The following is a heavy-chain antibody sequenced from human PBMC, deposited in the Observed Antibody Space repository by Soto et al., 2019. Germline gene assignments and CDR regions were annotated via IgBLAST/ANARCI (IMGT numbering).Heavy chain of an antibody. V-gene: IGHV1-3*04. CDR2: INIGNGNT. CDR3: ARLRVAGYSDGYGFDY. CDR1: GYTFTSYA. J-gene: IGHJ4*02. Sequence: QVQLVQSGTEEKKPGASVKVSCKTSGYTFTSYAVHWVRQAPGQRLEWMGWINIGNGNTKYSQKFQGRVTITSDTSASTAYMELSSLRSEDTAVYYCARLRVAGYSDGYGFDYWGQGTLVTVSS. D-gene: IGHD5-18*01.